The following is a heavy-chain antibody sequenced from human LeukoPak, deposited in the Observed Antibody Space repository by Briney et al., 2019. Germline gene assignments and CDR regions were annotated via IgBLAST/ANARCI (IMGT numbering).Heavy chain of an antibody. CDR2: IYYSGST. Sequence: SETLSLTCTVSGGSISSYYWSWIRQPPGKGLEWIGYIYYSGSTNYNPSLKSRDTISVDTSKNQFSLKLSSVTAADTAVYYCVSMTPYWYFDLWGRGTLVTVSS. CDR1: GGSISSYY. J-gene: IGHJ2*01. CDR3: VSMTPYWYFDL. D-gene: IGHD2-15*01. V-gene: IGHV4-59*01.